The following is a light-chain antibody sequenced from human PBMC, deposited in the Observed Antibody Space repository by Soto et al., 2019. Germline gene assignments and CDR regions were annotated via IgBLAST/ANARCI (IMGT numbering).Light chain of an antibody. Sequence: EIVLPQSPATLSLSPGARATLSCRASQSISNSLAWYQQKPGQAPSLLIFDASKRATGIPARFSGSGSGTDFTLTISSLEPEDFAVYYCQQRSNWPTFGQGTKVDIK. CDR2: DAS. V-gene: IGKV3-11*01. J-gene: IGKJ1*01. CDR3: QQRSNWPT. CDR1: QSISNS.